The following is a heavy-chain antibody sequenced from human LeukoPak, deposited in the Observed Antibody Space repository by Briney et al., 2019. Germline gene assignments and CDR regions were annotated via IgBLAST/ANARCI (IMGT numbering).Heavy chain of an antibody. J-gene: IGHJ4*02. Sequence: SETLSLTCTVSGGSISSSSYYWGWIRQPPGKGLEWIGSIYYSGSTYYNPSLKSRVTISVDTSKNQFSPELSSVTAADTAVYYCATLQPTMVRGVTVDYWGQGTLVTVSS. CDR3: ATLQPTMVRGVTVDY. CDR2: IYYSGST. V-gene: IGHV4-39*01. D-gene: IGHD3-10*01. CDR1: GGSISSSSYY.